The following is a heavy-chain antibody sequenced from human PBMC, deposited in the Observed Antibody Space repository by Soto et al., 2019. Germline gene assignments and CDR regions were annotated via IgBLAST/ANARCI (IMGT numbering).Heavy chain of an antibody. V-gene: IGHV3-7*01. J-gene: IGHJ6*02. D-gene: IGHD2-2*01. Sequence: GGSLRLSCAASGFTFSSYWMSWVRQAPGKGLEWVANIKQDGSEKYYVDSVKGRFTISRDNAKNSLYLQMNSLRAEDTAVYYCARDQGVLVPAAPNYYYYYYGMDVWGQGTTVTVSS. CDR3: ARDQGVLVPAAPNYYYYYYGMDV. CDR1: GFTFSSYW. CDR2: IKQDGSEK.